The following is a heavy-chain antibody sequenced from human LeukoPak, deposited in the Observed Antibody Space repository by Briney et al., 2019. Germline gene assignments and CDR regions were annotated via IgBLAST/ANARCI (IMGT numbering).Heavy chain of an antibody. J-gene: IGHJ4*02. D-gene: IGHD3-22*01. CDR1: GGSISSYY. CDR2: IYYSGST. CDR3: ARENYDSSGYPFDY. V-gene: IGHV4-59*01. Sequence: SETLSLTCTVSGGSISSYYWSWIRQPSGKGLEWIGYIYYSGSTNYNPSLKSRVTISVDTSKNQFSLKLSSVTAADTAVYYCARENYDSSGYPFDYWGQGTLVTVSS.